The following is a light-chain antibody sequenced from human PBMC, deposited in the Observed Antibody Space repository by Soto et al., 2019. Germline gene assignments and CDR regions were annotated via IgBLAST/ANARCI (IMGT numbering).Light chain of an antibody. CDR2: DAS. V-gene: IGKV3-15*01. J-gene: IGKJ1*01. CDR3: QRYNNWPPTWT. CDR1: QSISSN. Sequence: EIVMTQSPATLSVSPGERATLSCRASQSISSNLAWYQQKPGQAPRLLIFDASTRATGIPARFSGSGSGTEFTLTISSLQSEDFAVYYCQRYNNWPPTWTFGQGTKVDI.